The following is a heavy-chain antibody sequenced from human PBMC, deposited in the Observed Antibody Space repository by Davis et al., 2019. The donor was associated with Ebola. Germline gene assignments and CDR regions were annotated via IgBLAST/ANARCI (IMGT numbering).Heavy chain of an antibody. CDR1: GVSISRHY. CDR3: SERGSSV. CDR2: IYYTGNA. D-gene: IGHD3-10*01. Sequence: PSETLSLTCTVSGVSISRHYWSWIRQPPGKRLEWFGSIYYTGNAYYNSSLASRATISVDPSTNQFSLKLTSVTAADTAMYYCSERGSSVWGQGTLVTVSS. J-gene: IGHJ4*02. V-gene: IGHV4-59*03.